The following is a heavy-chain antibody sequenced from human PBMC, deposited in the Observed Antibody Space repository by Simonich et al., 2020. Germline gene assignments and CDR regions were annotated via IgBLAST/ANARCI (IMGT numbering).Heavy chain of an antibody. Sequence: QVQLQESGPGLVKPSETLSLTCTVSGGSISSYHWSWIRQPPGKGLEWIGYIYYSGSTNYNPPLKSRGTISVDTSKNQFSLKLSSVTAADTAVYYCARLPDYWGQGTLVTVSS. J-gene: IGHJ4*02. CDR3: ARLPDY. V-gene: IGHV4-59*08. CDR1: GGSISSYH. CDR2: IYYSGST.